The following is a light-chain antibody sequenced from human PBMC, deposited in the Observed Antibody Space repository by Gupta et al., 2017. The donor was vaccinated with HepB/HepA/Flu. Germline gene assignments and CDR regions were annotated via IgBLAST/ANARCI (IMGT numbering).Light chain of an antibody. Sequence: EIVMTQSPPTLSVSPRERATPSSTASQSVSSNLAWYQQKPGQAPRLLIYGASTRATGIPASFSGSGSGTEFTLTISSLQSEDFAVYYCQQDTDWPITFGRGTKVEIK. CDR3: QQDTDWPIT. CDR2: GAS. V-gene: IGKV3-15*01. J-gene: IGKJ4*01. CDR1: QSVSSN.